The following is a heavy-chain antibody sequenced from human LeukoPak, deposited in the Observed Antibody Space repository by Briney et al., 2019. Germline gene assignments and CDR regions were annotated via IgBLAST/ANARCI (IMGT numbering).Heavy chain of an antibody. D-gene: IGHD2-8*01. CDR1: GYTFTGYY. CDR2: INPNSGGT. Sequence: ASVKVSCKASGYTFTGYYMHWVRQAPGQGLEWMGWINPNSGGTNYAQKFQGRVTMTRDTSISTAYMELSRLRSDDTAVYYCARGGVVLTVYERFDPWGQGTLATVSS. J-gene: IGHJ5*02. CDR3: ARGGVVLTVYERFDP. V-gene: IGHV1-2*02.